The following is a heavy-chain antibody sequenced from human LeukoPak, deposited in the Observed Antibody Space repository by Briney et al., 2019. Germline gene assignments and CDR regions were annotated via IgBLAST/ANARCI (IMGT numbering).Heavy chain of an antibody. Sequence: SSETLSLTCAVYGGSFSGYYWSWIRQPPGKGLEWIGEINHSGSTNYNPSLKSRVTISVDTSKNQFSLKLSSVTAADTAVYYCARTHYYYYYMDVWGKGTTVTVSS. CDR3: ARTHYYYYYMDV. CDR2: INHSGST. V-gene: IGHV4-34*01. CDR1: GGSFSGYY. J-gene: IGHJ6*03.